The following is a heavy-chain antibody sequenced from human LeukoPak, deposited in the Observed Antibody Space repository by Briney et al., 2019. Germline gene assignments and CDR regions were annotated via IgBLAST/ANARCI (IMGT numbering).Heavy chain of an antibody. V-gene: IGHV3-23*01. Sequence: GGSLRLSCAASGFTFSSYAMSWVRQAPGKGLEWVSAISGSGGSTYYADSVKGRFTISRDNSKNTLYLQMNSLRAEDTAVYYCAKGDLLWFGELSYFDYWGQGTLVTVSS. CDR2: ISGSGGST. CDR3: AKGDLLWFGELSYFDY. D-gene: IGHD3-10*01. J-gene: IGHJ4*02. CDR1: GFTFSSYA.